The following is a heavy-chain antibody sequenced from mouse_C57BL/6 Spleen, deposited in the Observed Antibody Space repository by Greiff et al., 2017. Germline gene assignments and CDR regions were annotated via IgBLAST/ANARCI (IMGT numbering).Heavy chain of an antibody. CDR1: GYTFTDYE. V-gene: IGHV1-15*01. J-gene: IGHJ3*01. CDR2: IDPETGGT. Sequence: VQVVESGAELVRPGASVTLSCKASGYTFTDYEMHWVKQTPVHGLEWIGAIDPETGGTAYNQKFKGKAILTADKSSSTAYMELRSLTSEDSAVYYCNEAWFAYWGQGTLVTVSA. CDR3: NEAWFAY.